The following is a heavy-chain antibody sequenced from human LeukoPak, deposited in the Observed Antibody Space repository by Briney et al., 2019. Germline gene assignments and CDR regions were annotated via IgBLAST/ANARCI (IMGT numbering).Heavy chain of an antibody. D-gene: IGHD2-15*01. CDR3: ARGGGQSYYYYYMDV. CDR1: GGSISSYY. J-gene: IGHJ6*03. CDR2: IYYSGST. Sequence: NPSETLSLTCTVSGGSISSYYWSWIRQPPGKGLEWIGYIYYSGSTNYNPSLKSRVTISVDTSKNQFSLKLSSVTAADTAVYYCARGGGQSYYYYYMDVWGKGTTVTVSS. V-gene: IGHV4-59*01.